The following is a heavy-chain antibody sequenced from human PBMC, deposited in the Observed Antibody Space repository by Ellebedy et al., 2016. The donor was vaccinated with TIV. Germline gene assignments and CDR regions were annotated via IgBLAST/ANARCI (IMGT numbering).Heavy chain of an antibody. CDR2: INSDGTTT. Sequence: PGGSLRLSCAASGFTFSDYWMHWVRQAPGKGLVWVSRINSDGTTTSYADSVKGRFTISRDNAKNTLYLQMKSLRAEDTAVYYCARSGRERRSWYFDLWGRGTLVTVSS. V-gene: IGHV3-74*01. CDR1: GFTFSDYW. J-gene: IGHJ2*01. CDR3: ARSGRERRSWYFDL. D-gene: IGHD1-1*01.